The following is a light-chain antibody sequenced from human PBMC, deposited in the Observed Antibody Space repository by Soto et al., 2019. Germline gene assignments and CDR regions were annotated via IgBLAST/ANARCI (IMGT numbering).Light chain of an antibody. CDR1: SSDVGSYNF. CDR2: EVS. CDR3: RSYTSSSTYV. J-gene: IGLJ1*01. Sequence: QSVLTQPASVSGSPGQSITISCAGTSSDVGSYNFVSWYQQHPGRAPKLMIYEVSNRPSGVSNRFSGSKSGNTASLTISGRQAEDEADYYCRSYTSSSTYVFATGTKGTVL. V-gene: IGLV2-14*02.